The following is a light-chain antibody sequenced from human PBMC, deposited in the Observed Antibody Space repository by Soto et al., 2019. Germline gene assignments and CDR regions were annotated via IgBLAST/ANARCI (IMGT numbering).Light chain of an antibody. J-gene: IGKJ4*01. CDR1: QDISTL. Sequence: DIQMTQSPSSVSASIGDTVTITCRASQDISTLLAWYQQKPGKAPKLLIYGASTLESGVPSRFSGRGSGTDFTLTISSLQPEDFATYICQQADSFPLTFGGGTKVEMK. CDR2: GAS. CDR3: QQADSFPLT. V-gene: IGKV1D-12*01.